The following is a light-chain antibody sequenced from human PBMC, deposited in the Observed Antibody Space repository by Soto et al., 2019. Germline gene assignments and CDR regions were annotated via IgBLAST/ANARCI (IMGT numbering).Light chain of an antibody. CDR2: DAS. J-gene: IGKJ2*01. CDR3: QQYETLYT. Sequence: IQMTQSPSSLSASVGDSVTITCQASQGISIYLHWYQQHPGKAPKLLIYDASNLEAGVPSRFSGSGSGTHFSLTISSLQPEDFATYYCQQYETLYTFGPGTKLEI. V-gene: IGKV1-33*01. CDR1: QGISIY.